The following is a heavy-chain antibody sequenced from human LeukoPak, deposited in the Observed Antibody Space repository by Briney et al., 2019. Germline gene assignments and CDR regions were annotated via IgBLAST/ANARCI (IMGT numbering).Heavy chain of an antibody. CDR1: GGSISSSSYY. CDR3: ARRGGYDSSGYGFDY. J-gene: IGHJ4*02. V-gene: IGHV4-39*07. Sequence: PSETLSLTCTVSGGSISSSSYYWGWIRQPPGKGLEWIGSIYYSGSTYYNPSLKSRVTISVDTSKNQFSLKLSSVTAADTAVYYCARRGGYDSSGYGFDYWGQGTLVTVSS. D-gene: IGHD3-22*01. CDR2: IYYSGST.